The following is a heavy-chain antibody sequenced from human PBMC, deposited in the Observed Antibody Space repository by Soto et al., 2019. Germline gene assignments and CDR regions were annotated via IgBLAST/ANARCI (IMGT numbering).Heavy chain of an antibody. CDR3: SKPPKTSISCYGGGY. D-gene: IGHD6-13*01. CDR2: ISGSGGST. CDR1: GFTFSSYA. J-gene: IGHJ4*02. V-gene: IGHV3-23*01. Sequence: GGSLRLSCAASGFTFSSYAMSWVRQAPGKGLEWVSAISGSGGSTYYADSVKGRFTISRDNSKNTLYLQVNSLRAEDTAVYYCSKPPKTSISCYGGGYWGQGTLVTVSS.